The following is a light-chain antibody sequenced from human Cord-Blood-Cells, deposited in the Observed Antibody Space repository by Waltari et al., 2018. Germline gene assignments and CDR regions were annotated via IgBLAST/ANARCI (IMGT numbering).Light chain of an antibody. Sequence: EIVLTQSPATLSLSPGDRATLSCRVSQSVSSYLAWYQQKPGQAHRLRIYDASNRSTGIPARFSGSGSGTDFTPTISSLEPEDFAVYYSQQRSNWPTFGQGTKVEIK. CDR2: DAS. J-gene: IGKJ1*01. CDR3: QQRSNWPT. V-gene: IGKV3-11*01. CDR1: QSVSSY.